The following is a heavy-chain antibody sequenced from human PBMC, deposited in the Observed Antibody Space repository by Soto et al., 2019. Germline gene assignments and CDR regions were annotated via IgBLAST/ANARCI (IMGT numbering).Heavy chain of an antibody. J-gene: IGHJ4*02. Sequence: EVHLLESGGGLVQPGGSLRLSCAASGYSFTSYSMSWVRQAPGMGLEWVSAISVSGGSTYYADSVRGLFTVSRDNSNSSLSLQMTGLSADTTAVYYCAKALFSNVYNVDSLGQGTLVTISS. CDR2: ISVSGGST. D-gene: IGHD1-1*01. V-gene: IGHV3-23*01. CDR3: AKALFSNVYNVDS. CDR1: GYSFTSYS.